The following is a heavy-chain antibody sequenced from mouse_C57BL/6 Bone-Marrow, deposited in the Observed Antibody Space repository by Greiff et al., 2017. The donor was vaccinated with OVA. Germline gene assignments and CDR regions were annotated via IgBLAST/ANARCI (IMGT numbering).Heavy chain of an antibody. CDR3: ARFRNYGWYFDV. CDR1: GFSLTSYG. D-gene: IGHD2-1*01. V-gene: IGHV2-2*01. Sequence: VQLQQSGPGLVQPSQSLSITCTVSGFSLTSYGVHWVRQSPGKGLEWLGVIWSGGSTDYNAAFISRLSISKDKSKSQVFFKMNSLQADDTAIYYCARFRNYGWYFDVWGTGTTVTVSS. J-gene: IGHJ1*03. CDR2: IWSGGST.